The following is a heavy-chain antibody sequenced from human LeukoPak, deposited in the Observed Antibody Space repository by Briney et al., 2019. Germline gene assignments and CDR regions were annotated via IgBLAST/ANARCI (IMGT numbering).Heavy chain of an antibody. CDR2: IGPSGTST. CDR3: TGSTTGYYSY. Sequence: GGSLSLSCSASGFSFSAYAMHWVRQAPGRGLEYVSAIGPSGTSTYFADSVKGRFTISRDNSKNTVYLQMSSLRTEDTAVYFCTGSTTGYYSYWGQGTLVTVPS. CDR1: GFSFSAYA. D-gene: IGHD3-9*01. J-gene: IGHJ4*02. V-gene: IGHV3-64D*06.